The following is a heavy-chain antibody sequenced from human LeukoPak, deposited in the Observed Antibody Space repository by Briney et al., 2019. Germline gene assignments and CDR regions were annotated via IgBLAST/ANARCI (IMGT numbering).Heavy chain of an antibody. V-gene: IGHV3-30-3*01. CDR1: GFTFSSNT. CDR2: MSYDGSNK. D-gene: IGHD2-2*01. Sequence: PGRSLRLSCAASGFTFSSNTLHWVRQAPGKGLEWVAVMSYDGSNKYNRDSVKGRFTISRDNSKNTLYLQMNSLRAEDTAVYYCARELYSSSRGVGYFDFWGQGTLVTVSS. J-gene: IGHJ4*02. CDR3: ARELYSSSRGVGYFDF.